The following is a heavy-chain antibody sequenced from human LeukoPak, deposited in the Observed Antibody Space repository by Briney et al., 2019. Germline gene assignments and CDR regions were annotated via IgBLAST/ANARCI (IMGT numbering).Heavy chain of an antibody. D-gene: IGHD2-2*01. Sequence: GGSLRLSCAASGFTFSSYSMNWVRQAPGKGLEWVSYISSSSSTIYYADSVKGRFTISRDNSKNTLYLQMNSLRAEDTAVYYCAKDRRDIVVVPAAWDYWGQGTLVTVSS. J-gene: IGHJ4*02. CDR2: ISSSSSTI. CDR3: AKDRRDIVVVPAAWDY. CDR1: GFTFSSYS. V-gene: IGHV3-48*01.